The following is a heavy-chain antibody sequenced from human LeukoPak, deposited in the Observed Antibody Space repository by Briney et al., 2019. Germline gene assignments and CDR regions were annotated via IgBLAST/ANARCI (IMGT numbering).Heavy chain of an antibody. CDR1: GGSISSYY. Sequence: SETLSLTCTVSGGSISSYYWSWIRQHPGKGLEWIGYIYYSGSTYYNPSLKSRVTISVDTSKNQSSLKLSSVTAADTAVYYCARVLGGSYSLAFDYWGQGTLVTVSS. CDR2: IYYSGST. D-gene: IGHD1-26*01. CDR3: ARVLGGSYSLAFDY. J-gene: IGHJ4*02. V-gene: IGHV4-59*06.